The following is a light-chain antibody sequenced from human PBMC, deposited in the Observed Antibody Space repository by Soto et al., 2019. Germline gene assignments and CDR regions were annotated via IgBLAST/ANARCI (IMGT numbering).Light chain of an antibody. CDR1: QSVSSSY. CDR3: QKYGNSPLT. J-gene: IGKJ1*01. V-gene: IGKV3-20*01. CDR2: GAS. Sequence: EIVLTQSPGTLSLSPGERATLSCRASQSVSSSYLAGYQQKPGQAPRLLIYGASSRATGIPDRFSGRGSGTDFTLTISRLEPEDFAVYYCQKYGNSPLTFGQGTKVEIK.